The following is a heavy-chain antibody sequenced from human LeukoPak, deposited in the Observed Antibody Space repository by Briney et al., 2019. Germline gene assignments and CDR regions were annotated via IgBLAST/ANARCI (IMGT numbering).Heavy chain of an antibody. CDR2: INHSGST. CDR3: ARFAGTGRLRPTKYYFDY. J-gene: IGHJ4*02. Sequence: SETLSLTCTVSGGSISSYYWSWISQPPGKGLEWIGEINHSGSTNYNPSLKSRVTISVDTSKNQFSLKLSSVTAADTAVYYCARFAGTGRLRPTKYYFDYWGQGTLVTVSS. CDR1: GGSISSYY. D-gene: IGHD6-25*01. V-gene: IGHV4-34*01.